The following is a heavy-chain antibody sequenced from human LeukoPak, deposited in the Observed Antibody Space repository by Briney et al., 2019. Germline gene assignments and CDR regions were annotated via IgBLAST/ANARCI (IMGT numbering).Heavy chain of an antibody. D-gene: IGHD6-13*01. V-gene: IGHV4-59*12. CDR3: AREGRHRYSSSWYSMPPSGPPV. CDR1: GGSISSYY. J-gene: IGHJ6*03. CDR2: IYYSGST. Sequence: SETLSLTCTVSGGSISSYYWSWIRQPPGKGLEWIGYIYYSGSTNYNPSLKSRVTISVDTSKNQFSLKLTSVTAADTAVYYCAREGRHRYSSSWYSMPPSGPPVWGKGTTVTISS.